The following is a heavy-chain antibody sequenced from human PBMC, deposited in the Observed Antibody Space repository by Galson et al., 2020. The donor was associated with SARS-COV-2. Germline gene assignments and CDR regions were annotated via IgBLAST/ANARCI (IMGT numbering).Heavy chain of an antibody. J-gene: IGHJ6*03. CDR3: ARAGWGYKHSGYGHYYMDV. CDR1: GGTFSSYA. V-gene: IGHV1-69*13. D-gene: IGHD5-12*01. CDR2: IIPIFGTA. Sequence: SVKVSCKASGGTFSSYAISWVRQAPGQGLEWMGGIIPIFGTANYAQKFQGRVTITADESTSTAYMELSSLRSEDTAVYYCARAGWGYKHSGYGHYYMDVWGKGTTVTVSS.